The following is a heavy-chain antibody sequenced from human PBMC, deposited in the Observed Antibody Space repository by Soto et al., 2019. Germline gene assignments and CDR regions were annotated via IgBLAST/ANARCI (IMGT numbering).Heavy chain of an antibody. D-gene: IGHD3-3*01. V-gene: IGHV2-5*02. CDR3: AHTKFDEFGVVMINWFDP. Sequence: SGPTLVNPTQTLTLTCTFSGFSLSTSGVGVGWIRQPPGKALEWLALIYWDDDKRYSPSLKSRLTITKDTSKNQVVLTMTNMDPVDTATYYCAHTKFDEFGVVMINWFDPWGQGTLVTVSS. CDR2: IYWDDDK. CDR1: GFSLSTSGVG. J-gene: IGHJ5*02.